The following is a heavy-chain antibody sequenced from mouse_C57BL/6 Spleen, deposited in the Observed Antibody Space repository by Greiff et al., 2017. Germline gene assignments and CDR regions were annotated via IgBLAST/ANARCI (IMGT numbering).Heavy chain of an antibody. CDR1: GYSFTGYY. CDR2: INPNTGGT. Sequence: VQLQQSGPELVKPGASVKISCKASGYSFTGYYMNWVKQSPEQSLEWIGEINPNTGGTTYNQKFKAKATLTVDKSSSTAYMQLKSLTSEDSAVYYSARRVGYWGQGTLVTVSA. J-gene: IGHJ3*01. CDR3: ARRVGY. V-gene: IGHV1-42*01.